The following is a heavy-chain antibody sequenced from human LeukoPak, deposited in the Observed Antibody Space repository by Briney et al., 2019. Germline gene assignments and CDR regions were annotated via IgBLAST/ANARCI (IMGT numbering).Heavy chain of an antibody. J-gene: IGHJ3*02. CDR3: AKDTAPSTVPDDAFDI. Sequence: PGGSLRLSCAASGFTFSSYAMSWVRQAPGKGLEWVSAISGRGGSTYYADSVKGRFTISRDNSKNTLYLQMNSLRAEDTAVYYCAKDTAPSTVPDDAFDIWGQGTMVTVSS. V-gene: IGHV3-23*01. D-gene: IGHD4-17*01. CDR2: ISGRGGST. CDR1: GFTFSSYA.